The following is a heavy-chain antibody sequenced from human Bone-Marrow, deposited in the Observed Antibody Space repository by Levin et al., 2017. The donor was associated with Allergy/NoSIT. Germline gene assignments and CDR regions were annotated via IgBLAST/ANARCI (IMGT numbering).Heavy chain of an antibody. V-gene: IGHV3-30*18. CDR1: GFTFSSYG. CDR3: AKDDLCSGGSCYSQTREPVLSPVDY. Sequence: GGSLRLSCAASGFTFSSYGMHWVRQAPGKGLEWVAVISYDGSNKYYADSVKGRFTISRDNSKNTLYLQMNSLRAEDTAVYYCAKDDLCSGGSCYSQTREPVLSPVDYWGQGTLVTVSS. D-gene: IGHD2-15*01. CDR2: ISYDGSNK. J-gene: IGHJ4*02.